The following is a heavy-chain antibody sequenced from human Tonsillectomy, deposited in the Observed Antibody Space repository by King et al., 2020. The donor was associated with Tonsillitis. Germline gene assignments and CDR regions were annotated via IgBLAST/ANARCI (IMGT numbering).Heavy chain of an antibody. CDR2: IIPMFATP. D-gene: IGHD3-10*01. J-gene: IGHJ4*02. Sequence: HEQLVQSGAEVKKPGSSVKVSCKASGGTFSNYPISWVRQAPGQGLEWMGGIIPMFATPNYAQKFQGRVTITADDSTNTANMELSSLRSDDTAGYYCARVVEPYGSGSYFFGYWGQGTLVTVSS. CDR1: GGTFSNYP. CDR3: ARVVEPYGSGSYFFGY. V-gene: IGHV1-69*01.